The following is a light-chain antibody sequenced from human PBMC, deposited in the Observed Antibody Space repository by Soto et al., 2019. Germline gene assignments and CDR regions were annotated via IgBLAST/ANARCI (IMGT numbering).Light chain of an antibody. CDR3: QQYNNWPT. CDR1: HTISSSY. V-gene: IGKV3-15*01. J-gene: IGKJ1*01. CDR2: GAS. Sequence: EIVLTQSPGTLSLSPGERATLSCRASHTISSSYLAWYQQKPGQAPRLLMYGASTRATGIPARFSGSGSGTEFTLTITSLQSEDFAVYYCQQYNNWPTFGQGTKVDIK.